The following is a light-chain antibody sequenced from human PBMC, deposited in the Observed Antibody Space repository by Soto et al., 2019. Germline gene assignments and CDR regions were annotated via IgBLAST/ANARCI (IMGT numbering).Light chain of an antibody. CDR2: TNN. J-gene: IGLJ2*01. CDR3: AVWDDNLNSVV. Sequence: QSALTQPPSVSGTPGQRVTISCSGSSSNIATNSVNWYQQLPATAPRLLIYTNNRRPSEVPDRFSGSKSGTSASLAISGLQSEDKADYYCAVWDDNLNSVVFGGGTKVTVL. V-gene: IGLV1-44*01. CDR1: SSNIATNS.